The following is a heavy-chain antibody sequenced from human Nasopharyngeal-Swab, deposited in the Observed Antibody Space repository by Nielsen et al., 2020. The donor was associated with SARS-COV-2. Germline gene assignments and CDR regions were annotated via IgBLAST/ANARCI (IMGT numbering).Heavy chain of an antibody. V-gene: IGHV3-66*01. CDR3: ARDGTGTTRKNGWFDP. J-gene: IGHJ5*02. CDR1: GFTVSSNY. CDR2: IYSGGST. D-gene: IGHD1-1*01. Sequence: ESLKISCAASGFTVSSNYMSWVRQAPGKGLEWVSVIYSGGSTYYADSVKGRFTISRDNSKNTLYLQMNSLRAEDTAVYYCARDGTGTTRKNGWFDPWGQGTLATVSS.